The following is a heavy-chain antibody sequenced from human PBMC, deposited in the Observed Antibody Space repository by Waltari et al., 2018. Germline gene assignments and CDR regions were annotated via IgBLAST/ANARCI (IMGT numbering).Heavy chain of an antibody. Sequence: QVQLVESGGGVVQPGRSLRLSCAASGFTFSSNSMHWVRQAPGTGLGWVAVISYDGSNKYYADSVKGRFTIARDNSKNTLYLQMNSLSAEDTAVYYWANGQEVVQWLITRWGQGTLVTVSS. V-gene: IGHV3-30*18. D-gene: IGHD6-19*01. CDR2: ISYDGSNK. CDR3: ANGQEVVQWLITR. J-gene: IGHJ4*02. CDR1: GFTFSSNS.